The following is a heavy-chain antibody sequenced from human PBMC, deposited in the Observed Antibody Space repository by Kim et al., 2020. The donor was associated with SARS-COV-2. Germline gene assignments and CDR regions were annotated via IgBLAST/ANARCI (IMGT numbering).Heavy chain of an antibody. D-gene: IGHD6-6*01. CDR1: GYTFTGYY. J-gene: IGHJ4*02. V-gene: IGHV1-2*02. Sequence: ASVKVSCKASGYTFTGYYMHWVRQAPGQGLEWMGWINPNSGGTNYAQKFQGRVTMTRDTSISTAYMELSRLRSDDTAVYYCAREGWIAARGVAGDFGYWGQGTLVTVSS. CDR2: INPNSGGT. CDR3: AREGWIAARGVAGDFGY.